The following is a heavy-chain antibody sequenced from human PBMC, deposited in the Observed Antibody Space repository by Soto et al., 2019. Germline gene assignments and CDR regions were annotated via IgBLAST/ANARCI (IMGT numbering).Heavy chain of an antibody. CDR1: GFSLSTNGMC. V-gene: IGHV2-70*17. CDR2: IDWDDAK. CDR3: ARSYSANYRRIFGY. J-gene: IGHJ4*02. Sequence: ESGPTLVNPTQTLTLTCTFSGFSLSTNGMCVSWIRQPPGKALEWLARIDWDDAKFYNTTLKTRLTISKDTSKNQVVLTMTNMYPVDTATYYCARSYSANYRRIFGYWGQGTLVTVSS. D-gene: IGHD1-26*01.